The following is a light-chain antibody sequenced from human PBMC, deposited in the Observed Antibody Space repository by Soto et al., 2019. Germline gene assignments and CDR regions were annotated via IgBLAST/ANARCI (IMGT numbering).Light chain of an antibody. CDR2: AAS. V-gene: IGKV1-39*01. CDR1: QSISSY. CDR3: QQSYSHRFP. J-gene: IGKJ3*01. Sequence: DIQMTQSPSSLSASVGDRVTITCGASQSISSYLNWYQQKPGKAPKLLIYAASSLQSGVPSRFSSSGSGTDFTLTISRLQPEDFATYYCQQSYSHRFPFGSGSKVDI.